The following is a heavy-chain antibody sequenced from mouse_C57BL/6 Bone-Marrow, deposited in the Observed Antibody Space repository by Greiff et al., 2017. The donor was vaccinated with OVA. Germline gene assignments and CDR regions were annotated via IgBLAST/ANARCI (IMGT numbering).Heavy chain of an antibody. D-gene: IGHD1-1*01. Sequence: EVKLVESGGDLVKPGGSLKLSCAASGFTFSSYGMSWVRQTPDKRLEWVATIISGGSYTYYPDSVKGRFTISRDNAKNTLYLQMSSLKSEDTAMYYCARHHYYGSSHWYFDVWGTGTTVTVSS. J-gene: IGHJ1*03. CDR1: GFTFSSYG. CDR2: IISGGSYT. V-gene: IGHV5-6*01. CDR3: ARHHYYGSSHWYFDV.